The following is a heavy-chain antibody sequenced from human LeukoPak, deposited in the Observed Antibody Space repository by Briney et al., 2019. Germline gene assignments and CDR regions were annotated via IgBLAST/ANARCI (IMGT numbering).Heavy chain of an antibody. CDR2: IKQDGSEK. Sequence: GGSLRLSWAASGFTFSSYWMSWVRQAPGKGLEWVANIKQDGSEKYYVDSVKGRFTISRDNAKNSLYLQMNSLRAEDTAVYYCARDAYVWGSYRYLDYWGQGTLVTVSS. D-gene: IGHD3-16*02. CDR3: ARDAYVWGSYRYLDY. CDR1: GFTFSSYW. J-gene: IGHJ4*02. V-gene: IGHV3-7*01.